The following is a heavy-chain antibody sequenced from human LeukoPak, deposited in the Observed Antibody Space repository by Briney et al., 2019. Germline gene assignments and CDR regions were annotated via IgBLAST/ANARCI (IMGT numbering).Heavy chain of an antibody. V-gene: IGHV4-59*08. Sequence: SETLSLTCTVSGVSISDFYWSWIRQPPGEGLEWIGYIYHTGHSNYNPSLKGRVTMSVDTSKNHLSLNLTTVTAADSAVYYCARHCLGGTCYDSWGQGTLVTVSS. CDR2: IYHTGHS. J-gene: IGHJ5*01. CDR1: GVSISDFY. CDR3: ARHCLGGTCYDS. D-gene: IGHD2-15*01.